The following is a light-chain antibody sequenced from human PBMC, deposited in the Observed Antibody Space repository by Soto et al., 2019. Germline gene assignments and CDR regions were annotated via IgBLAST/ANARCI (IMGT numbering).Light chain of an antibody. Sequence: IVMTQSPATLSVSPGERATLSCRASQSVSNNYLAWYQQKPGQAPRLLIYGESNRATGIPDRFSGSGSGTDFTLTISRLEPEDFAVYYCQQYGSSGTFGQGTKVDIK. CDR3: QQYGSSGT. CDR2: GES. J-gene: IGKJ1*01. CDR1: QSVSNNY. V-gene: IGKV3-20*01.